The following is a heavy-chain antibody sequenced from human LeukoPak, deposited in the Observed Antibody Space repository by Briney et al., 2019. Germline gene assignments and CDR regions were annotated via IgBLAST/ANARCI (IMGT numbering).Heavy chain of an antibody. J-gene: IGHJ4*02. D-gene: IGHD6-6*01. CDR3: AKDLTAARPGEFDY. Sequence: GGSLRLSCAASGFTFSSYGMHWVRQAPGKGLEWVAFIRYDGSNKYYADSVKGRFTISRDNSKNTLYLQMNSLRAEDTAVYYCAKDLTAARPGEFDYWGQGTLVTVSS. CDR1: GFTFSSYG. CDR2: IRYDGSNK. V-gene: IGHV3-30*02.